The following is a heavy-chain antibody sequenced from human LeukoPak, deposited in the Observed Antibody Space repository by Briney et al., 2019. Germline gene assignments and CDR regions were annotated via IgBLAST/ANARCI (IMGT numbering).Heavy chain of an antibody. J-gene: IGHJ4*02. Sequence: GGSLRLSCAASGFTFSSYSMNWVRQAPGKGLEWVSSISSSSSYIYYADSVKGRFTISRDNAKNSLYLQMNNLRAEDTAVYYCAREGEQWLINGYFDYWGQGTLVTVSS. V-gene: IGHV3-21*01. CDR3: AREGEQWLINGYFDY. CDR2: ISSSSSYI. CDR1: GFTFSSYS. D-gene: IGHD6-19*01.